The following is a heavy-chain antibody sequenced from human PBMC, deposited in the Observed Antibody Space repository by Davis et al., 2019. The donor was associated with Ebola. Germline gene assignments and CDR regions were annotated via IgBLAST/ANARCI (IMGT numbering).Heavy chain of an antibody. CDR1: GFSFSTFW. CDR3: ADSWLPTSH. D-gene: IGHD6-19*01. V-gene: IGHV3-74*01. CDR2: ISNDGSST. J-gene: IGHJ4*02. Sequence: GESLKLSCAASGFSFSTFWMHWVRQAPGKGLVWVSRISNDGSSTYYADSVKGRFTISRDNAKNTLYLQMNSLRAEDTAVYYCADSWLPTSHWGQGTLVTVSS.